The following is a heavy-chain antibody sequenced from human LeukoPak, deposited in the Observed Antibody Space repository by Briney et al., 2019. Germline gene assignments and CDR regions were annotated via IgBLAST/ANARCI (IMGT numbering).Heavy chain of an antibody. CDR2: INHSGST. V-gene: IGHV4-34*01. J-gene: IGHJ4*02. CDR1: GGSFTGYY. CDR3: AREGRWLQKIFDY. Sequence: AETLSLTCAAYGGSFTGYYRSWIRQPPRKGLEWIGEINHSGSTNYNPSLKSRVTISVDASQSQFSLKLSSVTAADTAVYYCAREGRWLQKIFDYWGQGTLVTVSS. D-gene: IGHD5-24*01.